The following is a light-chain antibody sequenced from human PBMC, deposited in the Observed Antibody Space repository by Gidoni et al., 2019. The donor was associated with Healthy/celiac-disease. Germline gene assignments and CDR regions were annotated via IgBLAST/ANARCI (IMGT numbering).Light chain of an antibody. CDR2: EGS. J-gene: IGLJ2*01. Sequence: QSALTPPASESGSPAQSITISCTGTSSDVGSYNLVSWYQQHPGKAPKLMIYEGSKRPSGVSNRFSGSKSGNTASLTISGLQAEDEADYYCCSYAGSSTFDVVFGGGTKLTVL. V-gene: IGLV2-23*03. CDR3: CSYAGSSTFDVV. CDR1: SSDVGSYNL.